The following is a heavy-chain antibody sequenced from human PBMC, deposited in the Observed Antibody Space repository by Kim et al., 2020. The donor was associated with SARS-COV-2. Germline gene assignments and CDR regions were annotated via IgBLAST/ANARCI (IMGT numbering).Heavy chain of an antibody. CDR1: GFTFSSHA. D-gene: IGHD3-10*01. CDR2: ISGSGSNT. V-gene: IGHV3-23*01. Sequence: GGSLRLSCAASGFTFSSHAVTWVRQAPGKGLEWVSSISGSGSNTYYADSVKGRFTISRDSSKNTVYLQMNSLRAEDAAVYFCAKTPSGYHHFYGMDVWG. CDR3: AKTPSGYHHFYGMDV. J-gene: IGHJ6*02.